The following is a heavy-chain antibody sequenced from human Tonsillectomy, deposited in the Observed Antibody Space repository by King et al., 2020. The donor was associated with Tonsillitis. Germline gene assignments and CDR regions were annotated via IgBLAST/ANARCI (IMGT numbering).Heavy chain of an antibody. CDR1: GYTFSGYY. CDR2: VDPHNGGT. V-gene: IGHV1-2*02. J-gene: IGHJ3*02. Sequence: IQLVQSGAEAKEPGASVKVSCTASGYTFSGYYIHWLRQAPGQGLEWMGWVDPHNGGTRFAQTFQDRVSMTRDTSINTAYMELSTLRPGDTALYYCARSLWNEAFDIWGQGTMVTVSS. CDR3: ARSLWNEAFDI. D-gene: IGHD1-1*01.